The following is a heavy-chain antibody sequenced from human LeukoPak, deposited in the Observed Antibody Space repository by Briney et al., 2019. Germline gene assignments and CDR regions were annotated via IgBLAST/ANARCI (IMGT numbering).Heavy chain of an antibody. V-gene: IGHV3-23*01. CDR1: GFPFSSYP. D-gene: IGHD4-23*01. CDR2: ITASGDST. J-gene: IGHJ4*02. CDR3: ARELKHAGNDY. Sequence: PGGSLRLSCAGSGFPFSSYPISWVRQPPGKGLEWVSAITASGDSTYSADSVKGRFTISRDNSKNTLYLQMNSLRAEDTAVYYCARELKHAGNDYWGQGTLVTVSS.